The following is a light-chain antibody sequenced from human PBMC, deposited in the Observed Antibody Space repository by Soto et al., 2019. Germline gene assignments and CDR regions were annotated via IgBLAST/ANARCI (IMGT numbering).Light chain of an antibody. CDR2: GAS. CDR1: QSVSSS. CDR3: QQYSSWPLS. Sequence: EIVMTQSPGTLSVSPGERATLSCRASQSVSSSLAWYQQKPGQAPRLLMYGASTRATGTPARFSGSGSGTEFTLTISSLQSEDFAVYYCQQYSSWPLSFGGGTKVGIK. J-gene: IGKJ4*01. V-gene: IGKV3D-15*01.